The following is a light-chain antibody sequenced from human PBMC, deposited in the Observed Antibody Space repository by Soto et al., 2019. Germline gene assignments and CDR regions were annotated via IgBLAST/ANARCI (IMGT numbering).Light chain of an antibody. V-gene: IGLV2-18*02. Sequence: QSVLTQPPSVSGSPGQSVTISCTGTSSDVGSYNRVSWYQQPPGTAPKLMIYEVSNRPSGVPDRFSGSKSGNTASLTISGLQAEDEADYYCSSYTSSSTFGSVFGTGTKLTVL. CDR3: SSYTSSSTFGSV. J-gene: IGLJ1*01. CDR1: SSDVGSYNR. CDR2: EVS.